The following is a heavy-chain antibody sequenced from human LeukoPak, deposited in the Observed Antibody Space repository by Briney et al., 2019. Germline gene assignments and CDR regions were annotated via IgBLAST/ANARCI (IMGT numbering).Heavy chain of an antibody. V-gene: IGHV3-30-3*01. CDR2: ISYDGSNK. D-gene: IGHD4-17*01. CDR3: ARGSRVTTRLDAFDI. Sequence: PGGSLRLSCAASGFTFSNFAMHWVRQAPGKGLEWVAVISYDGSNKYYADSVKGRFTTSRDNSKNTVYLQMNSLRPEDTAVYYCARGSRVTTRLDAFDIWGQGTMVTVSS. CDR1: GFTFSNFA. J-gene: IGHJ3*02.